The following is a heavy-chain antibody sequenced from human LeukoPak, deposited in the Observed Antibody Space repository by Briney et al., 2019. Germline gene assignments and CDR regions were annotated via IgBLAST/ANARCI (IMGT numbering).Heavy chain of an antibody. J-gene: IGHJ4*02. CDR2: IRYDGSNK. CDR3: AKDNGLRFLEWFSYFDY. D-gene: IGHD3-3*01. Sequence: GGSLRLSCAASGFTFSSYGMHWVRQAPGKGLEWVAFIRYDGSNKYYADSVKGRFTISRDKSKNTLYLQMNSLRAEDTAVYYCAKDNGLRFLEWFSYFDYWGQGTLVTVSS. V-gene: IGHV3-30*02. CDR1: GFTFSSYG.